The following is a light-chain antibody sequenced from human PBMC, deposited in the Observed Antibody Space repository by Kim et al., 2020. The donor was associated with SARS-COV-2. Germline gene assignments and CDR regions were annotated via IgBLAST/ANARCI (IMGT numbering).Light chain of an antibody. CDR1: NSNIGAPYD. CDR2: GNI. J-gene: IGLJ1*01. Sequence: QSVLTQPPSVSGAPGLRVTISCTGNNSNIGAPYDVHWYQQLPGTAPKLLIYGNINRPSGVPDRFSGSKFGTSASLAISGLQAEDEADYYCQSFDSSLNVYVFGGGTKVTVL. V-gene: IGLV1-40*01. CDR3: QSFDSSLNVYV.